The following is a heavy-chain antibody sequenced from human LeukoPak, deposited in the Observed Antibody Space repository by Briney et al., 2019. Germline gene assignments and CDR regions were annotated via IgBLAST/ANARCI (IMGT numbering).Heavy chain of an antibody. CDR3: ARMAYYYDSSGYYYLFDY. V-gene: IGHV4-59*08. D-gene: IGHD3-22*01. CDR1: GGSISSYY. Sequence: SETLSLTCTVSGGSISSYYWSWIRQPPGKGLEWIGYIYYSGSTNHNPSLKSRVTISVDTSKNQFSLKLSSVTAADTAVYYCARMAYYYDSSGYYYLFDYWGQGTLVTVSS. CDR2: IYYSGST. J-gene: IGHJ4*02.